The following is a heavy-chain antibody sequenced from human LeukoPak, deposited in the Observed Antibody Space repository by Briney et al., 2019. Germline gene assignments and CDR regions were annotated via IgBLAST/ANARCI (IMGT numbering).Heavy chain of an antibody. J-gene: IGHJ2*01. CDR2: IYYSGST. V-gene: IGHV4-31*03. CDR3: ARDHSSGSNL. Sequence: SETLSLTCTVSGGSISSGGYYWSWLRQHPGMGLEWFGYIYYSGSTYYNPSLKSRVTISVDTSKNQFSLKLSSVAASDTAVYYCARDHSSGSNLWGRGTLVTVSS. D-gene: IGHD3-22*01. CDR1: GGSISSGGYY.